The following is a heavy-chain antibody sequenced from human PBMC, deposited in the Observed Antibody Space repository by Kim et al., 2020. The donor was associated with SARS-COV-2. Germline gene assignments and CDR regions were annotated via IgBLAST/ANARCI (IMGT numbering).Heavy chain of an antibody. V-gene: IGHV3-74*01. CDR3: ACRRGQYNNGMDV. Sequence: GGSLRLSCAASGFTFGTCWMHWVRQGPGKGLVWVSFIKKDGSGTGYADSVKGRFTISRDNAKNTVFLQMNSLRGEDTAVYYCACRRGQYNNGMDVWGQGTTVTVSS. CDR2: IKKDGSGT. CDR1: GFTFGTCW. J-gene: IGHJ6*02.